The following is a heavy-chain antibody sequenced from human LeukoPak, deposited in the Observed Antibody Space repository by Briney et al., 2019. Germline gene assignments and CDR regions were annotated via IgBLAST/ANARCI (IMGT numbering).Heavy chain of an antibody. CDR2: INRSGST. J-gene: IGHJ2*01. V-gene: IGHV4-34*01. CDR3: ARGGSSSSDFYWYIDL. Sequence: PSETLSLTCDLYGATFSGYYWSWIRQPPGEGLEWIGEINRSGSTHYNPSLKSRVTISLDTPDNQFSLRLTSVTAADTAVYFCARGGSSSSDFYWYIDLWGRGTLVTVSS. D-gene: IGHD2-15*01. CDR1: GATFSGYY.